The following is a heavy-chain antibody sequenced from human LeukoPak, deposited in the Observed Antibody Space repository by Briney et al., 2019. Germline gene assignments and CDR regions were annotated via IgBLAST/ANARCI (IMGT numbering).Heavy chain of an antibody. V-gene: IGHV1-3*01. D-gene: IGHD3-10*01. CDR2: INAGNGNT. CDR1: GYTFTSYA. Sequence: ASVKVSCKASGYTFTSYAMHWVRQAPGQRLEWMGWINAGNGNTKYSQKFQGRVTITRDTSASTAYMELSSLRSEDTAVYYCARVPPAAGGRRWFGSVFDYWGQGTLVTVSS. CDR3: ARVPPAAGGRRWFGSVFDY. J-gene: IGHJ4*02.